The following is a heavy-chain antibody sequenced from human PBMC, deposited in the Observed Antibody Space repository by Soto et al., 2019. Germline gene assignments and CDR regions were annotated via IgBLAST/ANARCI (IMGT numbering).Heavy chain of an antibody. V-gene: IGHV4-34*01. CDR3: ARELLWFGELRATYYYYGMDV. D-gene: IGHD3-10*01. CDR1: GGSFSGYY. J-gene: IGHJ6*02. CDR2: INHSGST. Sequence: PSETLSLTCAVYGGSFSGYYWSWIRQPPGKGLEWIGEINHSGSTNYNPSLKSRVTISVDTSKNQFSLKLSSVTAADTAVYYCARELLWFGELRATYYYYGMDVWGQGTTVTVSS.